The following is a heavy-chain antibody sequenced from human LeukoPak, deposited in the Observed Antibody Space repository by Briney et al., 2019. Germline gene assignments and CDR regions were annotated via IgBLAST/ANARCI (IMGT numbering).Heavy chain of an antibody. J-gene: IGHJ3*02. CDR1: EFTVSSDY. CDR2: ISSGGNT. Sequence: GGSLRLSCTASEFTVSSDYMNWVRQAPGKGLEWVSVISSGGNTYYADSVKGRFTISRDNAKNSLYLQMNSLRAEDTAVYYCARDNGGDAFDIWGQGTMVTVSS. CDR3: ARDNGGDAFDI. D-gene: IGHD4-23*01. V-gene: IGHV3-66*01.